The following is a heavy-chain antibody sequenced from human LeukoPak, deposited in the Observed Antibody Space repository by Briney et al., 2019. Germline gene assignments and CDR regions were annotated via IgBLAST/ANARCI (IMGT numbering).Heavy chain of an antibody. D-gene: IGHD3-22*01. V-gene: IGHV1-46*01. Sequence: ASVKVFCKASGYTFTSYQMNWVRQAPGQGLEWMGVIIPSGGSTSYAQKFQGRVTMTRDTSTSTVYMELSGLRSEDTGVYYCARVGGDGSGYYYSDYWGQGTLVTVSS. J-gene: IGHJ4*02. CDR3: ARVGGDGSGYYYSDY. CDR1: GYTFTSYQ. CDR2: IIPSGGST.